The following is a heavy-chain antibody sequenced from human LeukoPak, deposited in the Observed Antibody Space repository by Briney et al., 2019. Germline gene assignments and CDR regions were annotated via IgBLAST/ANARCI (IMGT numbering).Heavy chain of an antibody. V-gene: IGHV1-2*02. CDR3: AGVYCGGDCYRYYYGMDV. J-gene: IGHJ6*02. D-gene: IGHD2-21*02. CDR1: GYTFTGYY. Sequence: ASVKVSCKASGYTFTGYYMHWVRQAPGQGLEWMGWINPNSGGTNYAQKFQGRVTMTRDTSISTAYVELSRLRSDDTAVYYCAGVYCGGDCYRYYYGMDVWGQGTTVTVSS. CDR2: INPNSGGT.